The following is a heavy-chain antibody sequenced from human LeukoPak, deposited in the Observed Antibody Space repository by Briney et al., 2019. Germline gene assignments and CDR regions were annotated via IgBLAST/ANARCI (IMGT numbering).Heavy chain of an antibody. CDR1: GFTFSSYG. V-gene: IGHV3-23*01. Sequence: GGSLRLSCAASGFTFSSYGMSWVRQAPGKGLEWVSAISGSGGSTYYADSVKGRFTISRDNSKNTLYPQMNSLRAEDTAVYYCAKILYSSSPGLYYFDYWGQGTLVTVSS. J-gene: IGHJ4*02. CDR2: ISGSGGST. D-gene: IGHD6-13*01. CDR3: AKILYSSSPGLYYFDY.